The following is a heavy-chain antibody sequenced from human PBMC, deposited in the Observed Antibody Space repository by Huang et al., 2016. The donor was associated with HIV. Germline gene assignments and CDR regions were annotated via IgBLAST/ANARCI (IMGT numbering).Heavy chain of an antibody. Sequence: EVQLVESGGGLIQPGGSLRLSCAASGFTVSTNYMTWVRQAPGKGLEWVSLIDSGGTTDYADSVKGRFTISRDDSENTLYLHMTSLRAGDTAVYYCAKEGDTGAALGYWGQGTLVTVS. J-gene: IGHJ4*02. CDR3: AKEGDTGAALGY. D-gene: IGHD2-8*02. CDR2: IDSGGTT. V-gene: IGHV3-53*01. CDR1: GFTVSTNY.